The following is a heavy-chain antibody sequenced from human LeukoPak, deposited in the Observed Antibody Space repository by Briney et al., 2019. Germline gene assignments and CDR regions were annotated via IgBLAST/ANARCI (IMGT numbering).Heavy chain of an antibody. D-gene: IGHD2-15*01. CDR2: VYISGST. CDR3: ARALNPLPGTYYFDY. J-gene: IGHJ4*02. CDR1: GASINSHY. Sequence: KPSETLSLTCTVSGASINSHYWSWIRQPAGKGLEWVGRVYISGSTNYYSSLQSRVTMSVDTSNNQFSLKLTSVTAADTAVYYCARALNPLPGTYYFDYWGQGTLVTVSS. V-gene: IGHV4-4*07.